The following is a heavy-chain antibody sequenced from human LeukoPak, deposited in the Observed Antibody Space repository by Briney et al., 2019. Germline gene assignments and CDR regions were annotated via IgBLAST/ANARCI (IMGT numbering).Heavy chain of an antibody. J-gene: IGHJ5*01. CDR2: INPNSGGT. CDR3: ARAAGSGVVS. V-gene: IGHV1-2*02. D-gene: IGHD1-26*01. CDR1: GYTFTAYY. Sequence: GDSVKVSCKASGYTFTAYYMHWVRQAPGQGLEWMGWINPNSGGTNYAQKFQGRVTMTRDTSITIAYMELSGLRSDDTAVYFCARAAGSGVVSWGQGTLVTVSS.